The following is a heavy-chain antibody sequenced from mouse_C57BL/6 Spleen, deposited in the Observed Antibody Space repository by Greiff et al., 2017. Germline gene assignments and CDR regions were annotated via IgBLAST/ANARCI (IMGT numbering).Heavy chain of an antibody. CDR2: IDPSDSET. J-gene: IGHJ4*01. CDR3: ARGSYKRDAMDY. D-gene: IGHD1-1*01. Sequence: QVQLQQPGAELVRPGSSVKLSCKASGYTFTSYWMHWVKQRPIQGLEWIGNIDPSDSETHYNQKFKDKATLTVDKSSSTAYMQLSSLTSEDSAVYYCARGSYKRDAMDYWGQGTSVTVSS. V-gene: IGHV1-52*01. CDR1: GYTFTSYW.